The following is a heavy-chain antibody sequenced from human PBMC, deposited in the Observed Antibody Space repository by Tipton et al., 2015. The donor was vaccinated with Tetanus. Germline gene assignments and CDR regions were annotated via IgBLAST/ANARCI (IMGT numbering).Heavy chain of an antibody. CDR1: GGSITNYY. CDR2: IFYNGDT. Sequence: PGLVKPSETLSLTCTVSGGSITNYYWNWIRQSPGKGLEWLGNIFYNGDTDYNSSLQSRATISLDTAKNHFSLRLRSVTAADTAVYYCVRSHVFRLTLFGEEIPRSGRFDPWGQGTLVTVSS. CDR3: VRSHVFRLTLFGEEIPRSGRFDP. J-gene: IGHJ5*02. V-gene: IGHV4-59*01. D-gene: IGHD3-3*01.